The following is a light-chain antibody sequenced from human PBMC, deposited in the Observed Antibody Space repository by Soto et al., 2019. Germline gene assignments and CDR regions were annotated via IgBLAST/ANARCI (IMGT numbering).Light chain of an antibody. CDR1: STNVGSSNL. Sequence: QSVLTQPASVSGSPGQSITISCTGTSTNVGSSNLVSWYQQYPGKAPRLVIYDGSKRPSGVSIRFSGSKSGNTASLTISLLQTEDEADYYCCSYAGTNTWVFGGGTTLT. CDR3: CSYAGTNTWV. V-gene: IGLV2-23*01. J-gene: IGLJ2*01. CDR2: DGS.